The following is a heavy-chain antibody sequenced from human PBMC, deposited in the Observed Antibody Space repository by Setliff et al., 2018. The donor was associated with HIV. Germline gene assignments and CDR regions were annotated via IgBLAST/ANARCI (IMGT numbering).Heavy chain of an antibody. CDR1: GYSFTSYW. Sequence: PGESLKISCKGSGYSFTSYWIAWVRQMPGKGLEWMGIIYPGDSDTRYSLSFQGQVTISADKSISTAYLQWSSLKASDTAMYYCARQGDYDILTGYYRGPHDAFDIWGQGTMVTVSS. J-gene: IGHJ3*02. V-gene: IGHV5-51*01. D-gene: IGHD3-9*01. CDR2: IYPGDSDT. CDR3: ARQGDYDILTGYYRGPHDAFDI.